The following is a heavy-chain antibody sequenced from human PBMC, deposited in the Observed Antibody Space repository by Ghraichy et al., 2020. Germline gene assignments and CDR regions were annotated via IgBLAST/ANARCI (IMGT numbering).Heavy chain of an antibody. CDR2: IKQDGSEK. J-gene: IGHJ4*02. CDR1: GFTFSSYW. V-gene: IGHV3-7*01. CDR3: ARDVRRIGIAARPHPADY. Sequence: LTCAASGFTFSSYWMSWVRQAPGKGLEWVANIKQDGSEKYYVDSVKGQFTISRDNAKNSLYLQMNSLRAEDTAVYYCARDVRRIGIAARPHPADYWGQGTLVTVSS. D-gene: IGHD6-6*01.